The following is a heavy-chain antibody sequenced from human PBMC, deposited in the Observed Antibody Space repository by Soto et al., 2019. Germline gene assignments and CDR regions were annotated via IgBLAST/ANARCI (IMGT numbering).Heavy chain of an antibody. CDR3: ARGGGRIRGYSYGPTKTYFDD. Sequence: PPETLSLTCAVYGGSFSGYYWSWIRQPPGKGLEWIGEINHSGSTNYNPSLKSRVTISVDTSKNQFSLKLSSVTAADTAVYYCARGGGRIRGYSYGPTKTYFDDWGRGTLVTVSS. CDR1: GGSFSGYY. D-gene: IGHD5-18*01. J-gene: IGHJ4*02. V-gene: IGHV4-34*01. CDR2: INHSGST.